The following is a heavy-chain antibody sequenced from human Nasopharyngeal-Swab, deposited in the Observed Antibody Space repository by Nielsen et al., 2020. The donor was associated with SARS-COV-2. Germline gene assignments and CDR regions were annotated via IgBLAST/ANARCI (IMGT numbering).Heavy chain of an antibody. J-gene: IGHJ4*02. Sequence: GESLKISCAASGFTFSSYSMNRVRQAPGKGLEWVSYISSSGSTRYYADSVKGRFTISRDNAKNSLYLQMNSLRAEDTAVYYCARDYCSSTSCYDYWGQGTLVTVSS. CDR3: ARDYCSSTSCYDY. CDR2: ISSSGSTR. D-gene: IGHD2-2*01. CDR1: GFTFSSYS. V-gene: IGHV3-48*04.